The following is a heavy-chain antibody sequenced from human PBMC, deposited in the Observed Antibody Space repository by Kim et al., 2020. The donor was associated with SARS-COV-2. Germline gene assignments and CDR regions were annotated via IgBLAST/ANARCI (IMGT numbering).Heavy chain of an antibody. CDR3: AKDIGNDYGDYVDY. Sequence: GGSLRLSCAASGFTFDDYAMHWVRQAPGKGLEWVSGISWNSGSIGYADSVKGRFTISRDNAKNSLYLQMNSLRAEDTALYYCAKDIGNDYGDYVDYWGQGTLVTVSS. V-gene: IGHV3-9*01. D-gene: IGHD4-17*01. CDR2: ISWNSGSI. J-gene: IGHJ4*02. CDR1: GFTFDDYA.